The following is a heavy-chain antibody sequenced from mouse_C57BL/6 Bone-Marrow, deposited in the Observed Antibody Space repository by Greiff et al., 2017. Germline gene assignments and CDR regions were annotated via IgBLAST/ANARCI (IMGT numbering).Heavy chain of an antibody. V-gene: IGHV1-81*01. CDR3: ARSYSNYEYFDV. Sequence: VMLVESGAELARPGASVKLSCKASGYTFTSYGISWVKQRTGQGLEWIGEIYPRSGNTYYNEKFKGKATLTADKSSSTAYMELRSLTSEASAVYFCARSYSNYEYFDVWGTGTTVTVSS. CDR2: IYPRSGNT. J-gene: IGHJ1*03. CDR1: GYTFTSYG. D-gene: IGHD2-5*01.